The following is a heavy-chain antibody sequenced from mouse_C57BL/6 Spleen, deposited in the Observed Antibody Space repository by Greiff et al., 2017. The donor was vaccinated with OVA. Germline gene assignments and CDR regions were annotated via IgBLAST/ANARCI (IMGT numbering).Heavy chain of an antibody. J-gene: IGHJ2*01. CDR1: GYTFTSYW. V-gene: IGHV1-50*01. Sequence: LQLQQPGAELVKPGASVKLSCKASGYTFTSYWMQWVKQRPGQGLEWIGEIDPSDSYTNYNQKFKGKATLTVDTSSSTAYMQHSSLTSEDSAVYYCARRGGEFDYWGQGTTLTVSS. CDR3: ARRGGEFDY. CDR2: IDPSDSYT.